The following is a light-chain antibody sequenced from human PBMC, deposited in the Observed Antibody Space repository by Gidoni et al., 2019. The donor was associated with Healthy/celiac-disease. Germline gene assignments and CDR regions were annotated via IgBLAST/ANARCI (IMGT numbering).Light chain of an antibody. CDR2: WAS. CDR1: QSVLYSSNNKNY. CDR3: QQYYSTPWK. V-gene: IGKV4-1*01. Sequence: DIVMTQSPDSLAVSLGERATINCKSSQSVLYSSNNKNYLAWYQQKPGQPPKLLIYWASTRESGVPDRFSGSGSGTDFTLTISSLQAEDVAVYYCQQYYSTPWKFXQGTKVEIK. J-gene: IGKJ1*01.